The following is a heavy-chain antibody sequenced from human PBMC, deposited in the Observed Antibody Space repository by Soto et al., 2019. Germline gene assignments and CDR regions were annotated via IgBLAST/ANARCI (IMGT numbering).Heavy chain of an antibody. CDR3: VSGGSSLNFDS. J-gene: IGHJ4*02. CDR2: INSDGSST. CDR1: GFTFRSYW. D-gene: IGHD6-6*01. Sequence: EVQLVESGGGLVQPGGSLRLSCAASGFTFRSYWMQWVRQAPGKGLVWVSWINSDGSSTSYADSVKGRFTISRDNAKNTLYLQMNSLRAEDTAVYYCVSGGSSLNFDSWGQGTLVTVSS. V-gene: IGHV3-74*01.